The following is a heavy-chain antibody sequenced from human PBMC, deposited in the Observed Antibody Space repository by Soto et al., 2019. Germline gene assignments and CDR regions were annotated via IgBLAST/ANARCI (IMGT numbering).Heavy chain of an antibody. CDR1: GYTFTSYV. CDR3: ARAYTGSYWEYYFDY. Sequence: ASVKVSCKASGYTFTSYVISWVRQAPGQGLQWMGWISAYNGNTNYAQKLQGRVTMTTDTSTSTAYMELRSLRSDDTAVYYCARAYTGSYWEYYFDYWGQGTPVTVSS. D-gene: IGHD1-26*01. CDR2: ISAYNGNT. J-gene: IGHJ4*02. V-gene: IGHV1-18*01.